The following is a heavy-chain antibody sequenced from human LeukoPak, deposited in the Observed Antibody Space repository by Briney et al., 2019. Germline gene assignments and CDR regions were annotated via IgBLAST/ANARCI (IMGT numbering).Heavy chain of an antibody. Sequence: TXXXYYMXXVRQAPGQGLEWMGWINTNSGGTNYAQRFQGRVTMTRDTSISTAYMELSRLRSDGTAVYYCATDPISSSWHLNWFDPWGQEPWSPSPQ. CDR1: TXXXYY. J-gene: IGHJ5*02. V-gene: IGHV1-2*02. CDR2: INTNSGGT. D-gene: IGHD6-13*01. CDR3: ATDPISSSWHLNWFDP.